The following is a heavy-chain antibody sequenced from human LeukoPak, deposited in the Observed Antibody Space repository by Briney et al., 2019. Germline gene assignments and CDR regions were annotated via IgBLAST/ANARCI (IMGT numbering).Heavy chain of an antibody. V-gene: IGHV1-3*01. J-gene: IGHJ3*02. CDR2: INAGNGNT. D-gene: IGHD3-3*01. CDR1: EYAFTSYA. Sequence: GASVKVSCKASEYAFTSYAIHWVRQAPGQRLEWMGWINAGNGNTEYSQEFQGRVTITRDTSTSTAYMELRSLRSDDTAVYYCAREGQLEWSDAFDIWGQGTMVTVSS. CDR3: AREGQLEWSDAFDI.